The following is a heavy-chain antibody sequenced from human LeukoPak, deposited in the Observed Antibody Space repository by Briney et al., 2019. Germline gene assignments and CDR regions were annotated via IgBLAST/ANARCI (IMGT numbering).Heavy chain of an antibody. Sequence: ASVKVSCKASGYTLTSYGIRWVRQAPGQGLEWMGWISAYNGNTNYAQKLQGRVTMTTDTSTSTAYMELRSLRSDDTAVYYCARDRATMVRGGGRRAFDIWGQGTMVTVSS. J-gene: IGHJ3*02. CDR3: ARDRATMVRGGGRRAFDI. CDR2: ISAYNGNT. D-gene: IGHD3-10*01. CDR1: GYTLTSYG. V-gene: IGHV1-18*01.